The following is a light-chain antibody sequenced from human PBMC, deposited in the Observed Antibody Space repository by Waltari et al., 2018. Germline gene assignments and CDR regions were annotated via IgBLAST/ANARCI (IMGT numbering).Light chain of an antibody. CDR2: AAS. Sequence: DIQLTQSPSFLSASVGARVTITCRASQGISSYLVWYQQIPGKAPKILIYAASTLQPGVPSRFSGSGSGTQFTLTISSLEPEDFANYYCQQLYDYPRTFGQGTTVEVK. CDR3: QQLYDYPRT. J-gene: IGKJ1*01. CDR1: QGISSY. V-gene: IGKV1-9*01.